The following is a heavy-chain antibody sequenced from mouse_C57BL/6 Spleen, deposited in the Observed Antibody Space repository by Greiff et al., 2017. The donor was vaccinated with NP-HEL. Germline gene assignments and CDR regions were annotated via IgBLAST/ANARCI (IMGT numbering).Heavy chain of an antibody. D-gene: IGHD1-1*01. CDR1: GYTFTDYN. V-gene: IGHV1-22*01. CDR3: ARGGGYYYGSSSWFAY. CDR2: INPNNGGT. Sequence: EVQLQESGPELVKPGASVKMSCKASGYTFTDYNMHWVKQSHGKSLEWIGYINPNNGGTSYNQKFKGKATLTVNKSSSTAYMELRSLTSEDSAVYYCARGGGYYYGSSSWFAYWGQGTLVTVAA. J-gene: IGHJ3*01.